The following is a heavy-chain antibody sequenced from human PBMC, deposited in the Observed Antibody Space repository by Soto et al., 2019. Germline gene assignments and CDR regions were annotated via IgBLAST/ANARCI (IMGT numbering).Heavy chain of an antibody. CDR1: GGSFSGYY. Sequence: LSLTCAVYGGSFSGYYWSWIRQPPGKGLEWIGEINHSGSTNYNPSLKSRVTISVDTSKNQFSLKLSSVTAADTAVYYCARGRGFWSRNWFDPWGQGTLVTVSS. CDR3: ARGRGFWSRNWFDP. J-gene: IGHJ5*02. D-gene: IGHD3-3*01. V-gene: IGHV4-34*01. CDR2: INHSGST.